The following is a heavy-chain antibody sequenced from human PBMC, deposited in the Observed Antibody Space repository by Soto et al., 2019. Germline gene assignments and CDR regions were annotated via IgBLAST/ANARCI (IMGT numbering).Heavy chain of an antibody. Sequence: EVQLLESGGDLVQPGGSLRLSCAASGFNVGAFAVNWVRQAPGKGLEWVSGISVSDAFIYYADSVRGRFSISRDASENILYLQMNSLRVDDTALYYCTRETVAGITGLDSWGPGTLVTVSS. CDR2: ISVSDAFI. J-gene: IGHJ4*02. CDR3: TRETVAGITGLDS. CDR1: GFNVGAFA. V-gene: IGHV3-23*01. D-gene: IGHD1-20*01.